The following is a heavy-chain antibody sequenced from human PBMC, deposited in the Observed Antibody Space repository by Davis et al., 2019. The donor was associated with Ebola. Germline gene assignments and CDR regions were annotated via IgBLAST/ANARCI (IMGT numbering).Heavy chain of an antibody. J-gene: IGHJ4*02. D-gene: IGHD3-3*01. Sequence: PGGSLRLSCAASGFTFDDYTMHWVRQAPGKGLEWVSLISWDGGSTYYADSVKGRFTISRDNSKNSLYLQMNSLRTEDTALYYCSVGVARGYWGQGTLVTVSS. V-gene: IGHV3-43*01. CDR1: GFTFDDYT. CDR2: ISWDGGST. CDR3: SVGVARGY.